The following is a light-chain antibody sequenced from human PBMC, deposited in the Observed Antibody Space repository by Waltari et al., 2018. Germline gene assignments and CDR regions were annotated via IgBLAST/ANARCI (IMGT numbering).Light chain of an antibody. V-gene: IGKV4-1*01. J-gene: IGKJ1*01. CDR3: KQSYHTPQT. CDR2: LGS. CDR1: QRILLSSNSNNY. Sequence: VMTQSPEPLALSLRERATITCSSSQRILLSSNSNNYLAWYLLKPGQAPQLLIYLGSSRASGVPDRFSGSGSGTDFTLTISSLQAEDVAVYYCKQSYHTPQTFGQGTKLEIK.